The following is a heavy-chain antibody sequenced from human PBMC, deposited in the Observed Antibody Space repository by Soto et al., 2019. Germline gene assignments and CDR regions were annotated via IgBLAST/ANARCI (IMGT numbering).Heavy chain of an antibody. CDR1: GFTFSNYA. Sequence: PGGSLRLSCAASGFTFSNYAMTWVRQAPGKGLEWVSSISGSGGPTYYADSLKGRFIISRDNSKKTLYLQMNSLRAEDTAVYYCAKESCIGGMCYSFDYWGQGTLVTVSS. CDR2: ISGSGGPT. J-gene: IGHJ4*02. CDR3: AKESCIGGMCYSFDY. V-gene: IGHV3-23*01. D-gene: IGHD2-8*02.